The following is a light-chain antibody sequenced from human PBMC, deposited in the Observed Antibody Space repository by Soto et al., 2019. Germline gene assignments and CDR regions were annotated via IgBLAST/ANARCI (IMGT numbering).Light chain of an antibody. V-gene: IGLV2-8*01. CDR3: CSYAGSYTFV. CDR2: EVS. J-gene: IGLJ1*01. CDR1: NSDVGTYNY. Sequence: QSALAQPPSASGSPGQSVTITCTGTNSDVGTYNYVSWYQHHPGKAPKFMIYEVSKRPLGVPDRFSGSKSGNTASLTVSGLQAEDEADYYCCSYAGSYTFVFGTGTKVTVL.